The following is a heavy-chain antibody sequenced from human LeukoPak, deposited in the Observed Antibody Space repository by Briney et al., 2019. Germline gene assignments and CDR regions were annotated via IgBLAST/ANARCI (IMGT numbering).Heavy chain of an antibody. CDR3: AREGAGRDGYNDDAFDI. Sequence: GASVKVSCKASGGTFSSYAISWVRQAPGQGLEWMGGIIPIFGTANYAQKFQGRVTITADESTSTAYMELSSLRSEDTAVYYCAREGAGRDGYNDDAFDIWGQGTMVTVSS. V-gene: IGHV1-69*13. J-gene: IGHJ3*02. D-gene: IGHD5-24*01. CDR2: IIPIFGTA. CDR1: GGTFSSYA.